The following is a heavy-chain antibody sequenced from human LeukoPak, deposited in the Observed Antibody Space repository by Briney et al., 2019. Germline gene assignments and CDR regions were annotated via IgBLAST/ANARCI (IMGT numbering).Heavy chain of an antibody. V-gene: IGHV1-18*01. J-gene: IGHJ4*02. Sequence: GASVKVSCKASGYTFTSYGISWVRQAPGQGLEWMGWISAYNGNTNYAQKLQGRVTMTTDTSTSTAYMELRSLRSDDTAVYFCGKLLGDDSRTLPAFDYWGQGTLVTVSS. D-gene: IGHD3-22*01. CDR3: GKLLGDDSRTLPAFDY. CDR1: GYTFTSYG. CDR2: ISAYNGNT.